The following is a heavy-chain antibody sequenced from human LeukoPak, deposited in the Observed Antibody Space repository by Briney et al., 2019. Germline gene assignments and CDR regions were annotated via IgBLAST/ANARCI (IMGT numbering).Heavy chain of an antibody. CDR1: GFSVSNNY. J-gene: IGHJ4*02. CDR2: IYRGGDT. D-gene: IGHD4-17*01. Sequence: GGSLRLSCAASGFSVSNNYLNWVRQAPGKGLEWVSVIYRGGDTFYADSVKGRFTISRDNSNNMLYLQMDSPRAEDTAVYYCARGMTTVTTPYFDYWGQGALVTVSS. V-gene: IGHV3-53*01. CDR3: ARGMTTVTTPYFDY.